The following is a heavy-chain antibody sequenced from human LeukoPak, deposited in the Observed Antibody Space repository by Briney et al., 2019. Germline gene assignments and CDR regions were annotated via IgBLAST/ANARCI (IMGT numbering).Heavy chain of an antibody. CDR2: ISTGSSYI. CDR3: ARDSSSSPDY. CDR1: GFTFSSYT. J-gene: IGHJ4*02. V-gene: IGHV3-21*01. D-gene: IGHD6-6*01. Sequence: PGGSLRLSCAASGFTFSSYTMNWVRQAPGKGLEWVSSISTGSSYIYYANSVKGRFTISRDNAKNSLYLQMDSLRAEDTAVYYCARDSSSSPDYWGQGTLVTVSS.